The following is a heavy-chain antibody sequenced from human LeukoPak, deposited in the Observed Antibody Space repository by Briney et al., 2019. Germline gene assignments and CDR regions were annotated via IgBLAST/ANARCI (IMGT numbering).Heavy chain of an antibody. CDR3: ARRWYHAYCDY. J-gene: IGHJ4*02. CDR2: IDYSGST. Sequence: SETLSLTCTVSGGSVSSGSYYWNWIRQPPGKGLEWIGCIDYSGSTYYNPSLKSRVTVSADTSKNQFSLKLTSVTAADTAVYYCARRWYHAYCDYWGQGSLVTVSS. V-gene: IGHV4-61*01. CDR1: GGSVSSGSYY. D-gene: IGHD2-15*01.